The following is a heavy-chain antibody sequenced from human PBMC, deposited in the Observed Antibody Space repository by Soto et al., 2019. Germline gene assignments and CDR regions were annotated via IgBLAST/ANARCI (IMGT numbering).Heavy chain of an antibody. V-gene: IGHV4-59*01. CDR1: GGSISSYY. CDR3: ARSKGDYDPPDY. D-gene: IGHD4-17*01. Sequence: SETLSLTCTVSGGSISSYYWSWIRQPPGKGLEWIGYIYYSGSTNYNPSLKSRVTISVDTSKNQFSLKLSSVTAADTAVYYCARSKGDYDPPDYWGQGTLVTVSS. J-gene: IGHJ4*02. CDR2: IYYSGST.